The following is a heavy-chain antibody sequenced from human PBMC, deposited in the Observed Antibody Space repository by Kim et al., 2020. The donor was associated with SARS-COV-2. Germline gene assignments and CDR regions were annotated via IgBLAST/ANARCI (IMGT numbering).Heavy chain of an antibody. V-gene: IGHV3-11*06. J-gene: IGHJ6*02. Sequence: KGRFTISRDNAKNSLYLQMNSLRAEDTAVYYCARVMTTVNTLGYYYGMDVWGQGTTVTVSS. D-gene: IGHD4-17*01. CDR3: ARVMTTVNTLGYYYGMDV.